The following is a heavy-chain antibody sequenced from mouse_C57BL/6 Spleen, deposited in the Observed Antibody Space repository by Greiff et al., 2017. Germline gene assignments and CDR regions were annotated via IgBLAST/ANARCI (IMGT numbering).Heavy chain of an antibody. CDR3: ARYRVGYFDY. Sequence: EVMLVESGGGLVQPGGSLSLSCAASGFTFTDYYMSWVRQPPGKALEWLGFIRNKANGYTTEYSASVKGRFTISRDNSQSILYLQMNALRAEDSATYYCARYRVGYFDYWGQGTTLTVSS. CDR1: GFTFTDYY. V-gene: IGHV7-3*01. D-gene: IGHD1-1*02. J-gene: IGHJ2*01. CDR2: IRNKANGYTT.